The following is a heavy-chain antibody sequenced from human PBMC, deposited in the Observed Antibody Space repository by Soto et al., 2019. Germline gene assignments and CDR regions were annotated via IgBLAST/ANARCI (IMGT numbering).Heavy chain of an antibody. D-gene: IGHD5-12*01. CDR1: GFTFSSYS. CDR3: ARAPGGVATTRNGMDV. J-gene: IGHJ6*02. V-gene: IGHV3-48*02. CDR2: ISSSSSTI. Sequence: EVQLVESGGGLVQPGGSLRLSCAASGFTFSSYSMNWVRQAPGKGLEWVSYISSSSSTIYYADSVKGRFTISRDNAKNSLYLQMNSLRDEDTAVYYCARAPGGVATTRNGMDVWGQGTTVTVSS.